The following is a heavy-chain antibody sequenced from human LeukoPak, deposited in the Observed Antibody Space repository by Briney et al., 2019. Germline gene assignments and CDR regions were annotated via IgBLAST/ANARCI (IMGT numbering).Heavy chain of an antibody. CDR1: GFTFSNYW. J-gene: IGHJ4*02. D-gene: IGHD2-2*02. Sequence: PGGSLRLSCAASGFTFSNYWMSWVRQAPGKGLEWVANIKEDGSEKYYVDSVRGRFTISRDNAKNSLSLQMNSLRAEDTAVYYFVRYTRRYPFDYWGQGTLVTVSS. CDR3: VRYTRRYPFDY. V-gene: IGHV3-7*04. CDR2: IKEDGSEK.